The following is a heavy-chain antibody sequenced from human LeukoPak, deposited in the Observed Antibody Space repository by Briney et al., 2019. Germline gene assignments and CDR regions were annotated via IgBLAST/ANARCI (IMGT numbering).Heavy chain of an antibody. CDR2: IRYDGSNK. V-gene: IGHV3-30*02. CDR3: AKIGNCDIVVVPADPNAFDI. J-gene: IGHJ3*02. Sequence: GGSLRLSCAASGFTFSSYGMHWVRQAPGKGLEWVAFIRYDGSNKYYADSVKGRFTISRDNSKNTLYLQMNSLRAEDTAVYYCAKIGNCDIVVVPADPNAFDIWGQGTMVTVSS. D-gene: IGHD2-2*01. CDR1: GFTFSSYG.